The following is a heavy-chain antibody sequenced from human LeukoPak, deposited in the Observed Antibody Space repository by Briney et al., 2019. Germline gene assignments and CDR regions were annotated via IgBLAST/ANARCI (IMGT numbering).Heavy chain of an antibody. J-gene: IGHJ1*01. CDR3: TSQRTVADFQH. D-gene: IGHD4-23*01. Sequence: PSQTLSLTCTVSGGSISSGDYYWSWIRQPPGKGLEWIGYIYYSGSTYYNPSLKSRVTISVDTSKNQFSLKLSSVTAADTAVYYCTSQRTVADFQHWGQGTLVTVSS. CDR2: IYYSGST. V-gene: IGHV4-30-4*01. CDR1: GGSISSGDYY.